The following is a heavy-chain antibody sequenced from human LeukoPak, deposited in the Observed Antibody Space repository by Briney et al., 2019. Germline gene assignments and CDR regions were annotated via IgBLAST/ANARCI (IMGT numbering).Heavy chain of an antibody. J-gene: IGHJ4*02. V-gene: IGHV3-11*06. CDR1: GFTFSDYY. CDR2: ISGSSSHT. D-gene: IGHD3-22*01. Sequence: GGSLRLSCVVSGFTFSDYYMNWIRQAPGKGLEWLSYISGSSSHTLYADSVKGRFTISRDNTKNSLYLQMNTLRAEDTAAYYCARFELDSGGYASNFDSWGQGTLVTVSS. CDR3: ARFELDSGGYASNFDS.